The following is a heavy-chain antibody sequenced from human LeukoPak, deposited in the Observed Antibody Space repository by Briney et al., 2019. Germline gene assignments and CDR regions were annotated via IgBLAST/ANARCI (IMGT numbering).Heavy chain of an antibody. J-gene: IGHJ4*02. CDR2: IYPGDSDT. CDR3: ARLGGAVAGNPIFFDY. CDR1: GSIFTSYW. Sequence: GASLQISCKGSGSIFTSYWIGWVRRLPGKGLEWMGIIYPGDSDTRYSPSFQGQVTISADKSISTAYLQWSSLKASDTAMYYCARLGGAVAGNPIFFDYWGQGTLVTVSS. D-gene: IGHD6-19*01. V-gene: IGHV5-51*01.